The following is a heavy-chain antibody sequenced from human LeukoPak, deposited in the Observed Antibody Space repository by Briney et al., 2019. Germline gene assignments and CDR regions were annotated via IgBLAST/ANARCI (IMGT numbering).Heavy chain of an antibody. V-gene: IGHV4-61*01. CDR1: GGSISSNSYY. J-gene: IGHJ4*02. CDR3: ASSLRDGYNPVSFDY. D-gene: IGHD5-24*01. CDR2: IYYSGST. Sequence: SETLSLTCTVSGGSISSNSYYWSWIRQPPGKGLEWIGYIYYSGSTNYNPSLKSRVTISVDTSKNQFSLKLSSVTAADTAVYYCASSLRDGYNPVSFDYWGQGTLVTVSS.